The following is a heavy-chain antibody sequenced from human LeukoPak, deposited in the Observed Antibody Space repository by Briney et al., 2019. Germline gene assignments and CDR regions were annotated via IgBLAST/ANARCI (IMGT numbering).Heavy chain of an antibody. J-gene: IGHJ4*02. CDR1: GYTFTSYY. D-gene: IGHD3-22*01. V-gene: IGHV1-46*01. CDR3: ARGGRYYYDSSGYWTYFDY. Sequence: GASAKVSCKASGYTFTSYYMHWVRQAPGQGLEWMGIINPSGGSTSYAQKFQGRVTMTRDTSTSTVYMELSSLRSEDTAVYYCARGGRYYYDSSGYWTYFDYWGQGTLVTVSS. CDR2: INPSGGST.